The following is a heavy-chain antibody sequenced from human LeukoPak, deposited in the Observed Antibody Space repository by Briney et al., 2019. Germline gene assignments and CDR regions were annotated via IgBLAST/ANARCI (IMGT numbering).Heavy chain of an antibody. J-gene: IGHJ4*02. D-gene: IGHD6-19*01. CDR1: GYTFTGYY. Sequence: ASVKVSCKASGYTFTGYYMHWVRQAPGQGLEWMGWINPNSGGTNYAQKFQGRATMTRDTSISTAYMELSRLRSDDTAVYYCARGGVRIAVAGTHDYWGQGTLVTVSS. V-gene: IGHV1-2*02. CDR3: ARGGVRIAVAGTHDY. CDR2: INPNSGGT.